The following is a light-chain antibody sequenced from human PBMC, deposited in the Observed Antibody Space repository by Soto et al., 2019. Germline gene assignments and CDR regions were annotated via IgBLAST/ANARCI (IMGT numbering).Light chain of an antibody. CDR3: QQSNDLVS. J-gene: IGKJ5*01. CDR2: DAS. Sequence: DIQMTQSPSSLSASVEDRLTITCQASQDINNYVNWYQQKPGKAPKLLIFDASTLKAGVPSMFSGSGSGTDFSFTISSLQAEDIATYYCQQSNDLVSFGQGTRLEIK. V-gene: IGKV1-33*01. CDR1: QDINNY.